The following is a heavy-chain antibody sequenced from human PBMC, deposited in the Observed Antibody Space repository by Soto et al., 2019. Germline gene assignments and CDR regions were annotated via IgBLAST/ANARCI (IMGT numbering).Heavy chain of an antibody. J-gene: IGHJ4*02. CDR3: ASRDPGTSVDY. Sequence: PSETLSLTCAVYGGSFSGYYWTWVRQPPGQGLEGIGEIYRTGRTHYHPSLKSRVTISLDKSENQFSLKVTSLTAADTAVYYCASRDPGTSVDYWGQGTLVTVSS. CDR1: GGSFSGYY. V-gene: IGHV4-34*01. CDR2: IYRTGRT. D-gene: IGHD1-7*01.